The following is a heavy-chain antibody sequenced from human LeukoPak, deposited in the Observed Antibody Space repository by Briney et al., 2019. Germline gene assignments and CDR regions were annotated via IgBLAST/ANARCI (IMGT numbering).Heavy chain of an antibody. D-gene: IGHD5-24*01. J-gene: IGHJ5*02. CDR3: ARDNSVRDEAWWFNP. Sequence: ASGKVSCKAFGYTYTSKYMHWVRQAPGQGPEWMGGISPRGGVTTYAQKFQGRVTLTRDMSTSTDYLELSSLRSDDTAVYYCARDNSVRDEAWWFNPWGQGTLVTVSS. V-gene: IGHV1-46*01. CDR1: GYTYTSKY. CDR2: ISPRGGVT.